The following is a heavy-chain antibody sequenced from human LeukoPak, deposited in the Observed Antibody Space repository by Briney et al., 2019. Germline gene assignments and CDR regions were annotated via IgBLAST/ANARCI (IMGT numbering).Heavy chain of an antibody. CDR3: ARDFGDPRVRFDY. V-gene: IGHV1-69*13. J-gene: IGHJ4*02. Sequence: GASVKVSCKASGGTFSSYAISWVRQAPGQGLEWMGGIIPIFGTANYAQKFQGRVTITADESTSTAYMELSSLRSEDTAVYYCARDFGDPRVRFDYWGQGTLVTVSS. CDR1: GGTFSSYA. D-gene: IGHD2-21*02. CDR2: IIPIFGTA.